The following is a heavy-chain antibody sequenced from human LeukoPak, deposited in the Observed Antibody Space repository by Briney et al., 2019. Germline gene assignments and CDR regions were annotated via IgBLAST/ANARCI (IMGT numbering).Heavy chain of an antibody. D-gene: IGHD7-27*01. CDR2: IYPRGST. V-gene: IGHV4-30-2*01. CDR1: GGSISSGSYS. CDR3: ARFSPRAMGNYLDF. Sequence: SQTLSLTCAVSGGSISSGSYSWSWIRQPPGKGLEWIGYIYPRGSTYYNPSLKSRVILSLDKSANEFSLNLSSVTAADTAVYYCARFSPRAMGNYLDFWGQGTLVTVSS. J-gene: IGHJ4*02.